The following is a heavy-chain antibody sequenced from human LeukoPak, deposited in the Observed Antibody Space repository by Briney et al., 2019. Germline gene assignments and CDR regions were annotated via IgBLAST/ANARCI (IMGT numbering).Heavy chain of an antibody. CDR2: IHHSGST. CDR3: ARQISSSPGAVYSYYYGMDV. J-gene: IGHJ6*04. D-gene: IGHD6-6*01. CDR1: GYSISSGYY. V-gene: IGHV4-38-2*01. Sequence: SETLSLTCAVSGYSISSGYYWGWIRQPPGKGLEWFGSIHHSGSTYYTPSLKGRGTISVDTSKNHFPVNLSSVPAPTPAFYYCARQISSSPGAVYSYYYGMDVWGKGTTVTVSS.